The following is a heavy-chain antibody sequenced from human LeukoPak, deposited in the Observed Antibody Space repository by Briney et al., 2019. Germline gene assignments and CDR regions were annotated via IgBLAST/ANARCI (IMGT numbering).Heavy chain of an antibody. CDR3: AKGVYDSSGYPTYFDY. D-gene: IGHD3-22*01. J-gene: IGHJ4*02. CDR1: GFTVSSNY. V-gene: IGHV3-9*01. Sequence: GGSLRLSCTASGFTVSSNYMIWVRQAPGKGLEWVSGISWNSGSIGYADSVKGRFTISRDNAKNSLYLQMNSLRAEDTALYYCAKGVYDSSGYPTYFDYWGQGTLVTVSS. CDR2: ISWNSGSI.